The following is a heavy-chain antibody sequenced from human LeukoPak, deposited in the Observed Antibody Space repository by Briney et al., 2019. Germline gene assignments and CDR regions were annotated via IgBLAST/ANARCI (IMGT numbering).Heavy chain of an antibody. CDR3: ARTSYDYGDYGQDY. V-gene: IGHV4-39*07. CDR1: GGSISNSFYY. D-gene: IGHD4-17*01. J-gene: IGHJ4*02. Sequence: SETLSLTCTVSGGSISNSFYYWGWIRQPPGKGLEWIGSINYSGSTYCDPSLKSRVTISVDTSKNQFSLKLSSVTAADTAVYYCARTSYDYGDYGQDYWGQGTLVTVSS. CDR2: INYSGST.